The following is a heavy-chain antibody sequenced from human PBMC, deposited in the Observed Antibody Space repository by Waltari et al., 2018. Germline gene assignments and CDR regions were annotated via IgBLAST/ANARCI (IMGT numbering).Heavy chain of an antibody. CDR1: GYTLTELS. J-gene: IGHJ4*02. V-gene: IGHV1-24*01. Sequence: QVQLVQSGAEVKKPGASVKVSCKVSGYTLTELSMHWVRQAPGKVREWMRGFDPEDGDTIYAHKFQGRVTMTEDTSTDPAYMELGSLRSEDTSVYYCATLVGALTDFDYWGQGTLVTVSS. CDR3: ATLVGALTDFDY. CDR2: FDPEDGDT. D-gene: IGHD1-26*01.